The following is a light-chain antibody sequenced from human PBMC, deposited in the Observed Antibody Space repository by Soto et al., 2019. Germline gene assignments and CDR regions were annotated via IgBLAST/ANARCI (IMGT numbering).Light chain of an antibody. J-gene: IGLJ1*01. CDR1: SSDVGGYNY. V-gene: IGLV2-14*01. CDR2: EVT. CDR3: CSFTSGSTAYV. Sequence: QSALTQPGSVSGSPGQSITISCTGTSSDVGGYNYVSWYQQHPGKAPKLMIYEVTNRPSGVSTRFSGSKSGNTASLTISGLQAEDEADYYCCSFTSGSTAYVFGTGTKVTVL.